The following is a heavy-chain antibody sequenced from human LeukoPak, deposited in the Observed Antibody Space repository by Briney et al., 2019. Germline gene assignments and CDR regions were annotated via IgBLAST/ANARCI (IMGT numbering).Heavy chain of an antibody. CDR3: AHRQDSSGLDY. J-gene: IGHJ4*02. CDR2: IYWADDK. D-gene: IGHD6-19*01. V-gene: IGHV2-5*02. CDR1: GFYLRTRGAG. Sequence: SGPTLRHPTPTLTLTFIFSGFYLRTRGAGVGWIRQPPGKALEWLAPIYWADDKRYSPSLKSRLTITNDTSKNQVVLTMTNMDPVDTATYYCAHRQDSSGLDYWGQGTLGTVSS.